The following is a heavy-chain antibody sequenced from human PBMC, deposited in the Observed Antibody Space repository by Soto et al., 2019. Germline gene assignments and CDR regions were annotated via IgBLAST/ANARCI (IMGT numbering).Heavy chain of an antibody. J-gene: IGHJ4*02. CDR3: ARVHWRDYYDSRGYSIDY. V-gene: IGHV1-69*13. D-gene: IGHD3-22*01. CDR1: GGTFSSYA. Sequence: GASVKVSCKASGGTFSSYAISWVRQAPGQGLEWMGGIIPIFGTANYAQKFQGRVTITADESTSTAYMELSSLRSEDTAVYYCARVHWRDYYDSRGYSIDYWGQGTLVTVSS. CDR2: IIPIFGTA.